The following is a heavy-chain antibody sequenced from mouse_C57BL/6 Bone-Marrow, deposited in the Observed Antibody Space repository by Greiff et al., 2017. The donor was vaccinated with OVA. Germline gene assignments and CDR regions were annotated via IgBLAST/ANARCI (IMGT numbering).Heavy chain of an antibody. D-gene: IGHD2-1*01. Sequence: QVQLKESGPELVKPGASVKISCKASGYAFSSSWMNWVKQRPGKGLEWIGRIYPGDGDTNYNGKFKGKATLTADKSSSTAYMQLSSLTSEDSAVYFCARTGGNYGGKPHWYFDVWGTGTTVTVSS. J-gene: IGHJ1*03. CDR1: GYAFSSSW. V-gene: IGHV1-82*01. CDR3: ARTGGNYGGKPHWYFDV. CDR2: IYPGDGDT.